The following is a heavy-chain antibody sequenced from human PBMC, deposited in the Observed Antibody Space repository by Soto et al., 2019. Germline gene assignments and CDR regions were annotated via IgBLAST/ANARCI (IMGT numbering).Heavy chain of an antibody. J-gene: IGHJ5*02. V-gene: IGHV4-4*07. D-gene: IGHD2-15*01. Sequence: SETLSLTCTVSGGSINAFYWSWVRQPAGKGLEWIGRIFSSGSTSFNPSLESRVAMSVDTSKNHFSLNLRSVTAADMAVYYRAPVVVVAATPESWFDPWGQGTLVTSPQ. CDR2: IFSSGST. CDR3: APVVVVAATPESWFDP. CDR1: GGSINAFY.